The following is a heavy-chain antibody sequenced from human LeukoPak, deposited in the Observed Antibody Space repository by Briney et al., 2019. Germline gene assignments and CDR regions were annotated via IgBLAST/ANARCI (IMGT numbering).Heavy chain of an antibody. D-gene: IGHD3-10*01. CDR3: ARLRPSGSGDLDH. CDR1: GDSISSGAYS. V-gene: IGHV4-30-2*01. Sequence: SQTLSLTCAVSGDSISSGAYSWSWIRQPPGKGLEWIGYIYHSGSTYYNPSLKSRVTISVDRSKNQFSLKLSSVTAADTAVYYCARLRPSGSGDLDHWGQGTLVTVSS. CDR2: IYHSGST. J-gene: IGHJ5*02.